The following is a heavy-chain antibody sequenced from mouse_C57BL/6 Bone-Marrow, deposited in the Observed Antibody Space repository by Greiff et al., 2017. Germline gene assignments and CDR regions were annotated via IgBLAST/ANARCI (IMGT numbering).Heavy chain of an antibody. V-gene: IGHV1-69*01. CDR3: ARGGWFTAMDV. J-gene: IGHJ4*01. D-gene: IGHD2-3*01. CDR1: GYTFTSYW. Sequence: VQLQQPGAELVMPGASVKLSCKASGYTFTSYWMHWVKQRPGQGLEWIGEIDPSDSYTNYNQKFKGKSTVTVDKSSSTAYMQLSSLTSEDSAVDYCARGGWFTAMDVWGQGTSVTVSS. CDR2: IDPSDSYT.